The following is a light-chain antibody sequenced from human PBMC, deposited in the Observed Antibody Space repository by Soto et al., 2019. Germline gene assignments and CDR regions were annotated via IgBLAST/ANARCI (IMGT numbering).Light chain of an antibody. J-gene: IGLJ2*01. V-gene: IGLV2-14*01. CDR3: SSYTGSSNVV. CDR1: SSDIGGYNY. Sequence: QSALTQPASVSGSPRQSITISCTGTSSDIGGYNYVSWYQQYPGKAPKLIIYDVSNRPSGVSNRFSGSKSGNTASLTISGLQAEDEADYYCSSYTGSSNVVFGGGTKLTVL. CDR2: DVS.